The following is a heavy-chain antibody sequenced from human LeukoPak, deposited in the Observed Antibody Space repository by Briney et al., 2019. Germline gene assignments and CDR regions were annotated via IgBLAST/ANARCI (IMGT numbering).Heavy chain of an antibody. CDR1: GFTFSSYA. CDR2: ISGSGGST. J-gene: IGHJ4*02. D-gene: IGHD5-24*01. V-gene: IGHV3-23*01. Sequence: PGGSQRLSCAASGFTFSSYAMSWVRQAPGKGLEWVSLISGSGGSTYYADSVRGRFTISRDNSKSTLFLQMNNLRAEDTAVYYCAKRWSPNPCFDYWGQGTLVTVSS. CDR3: AKRWSPNPCFDY.